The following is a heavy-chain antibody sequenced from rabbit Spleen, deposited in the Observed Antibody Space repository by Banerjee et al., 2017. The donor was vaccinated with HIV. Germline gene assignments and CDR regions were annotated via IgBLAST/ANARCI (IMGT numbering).Heavy chain of an antibody. D-gene: IGHD7-1*01. CDR2: IAGSSSGFT. J-gene: IGHJ4*01. V-gene: IGHV1S45*01. Sequence: QEQLVESGGGLVQPEGSLTLTCKASGFSFGDRDVMCWVRQAPGKGLEWISCIAGSSSGFTYSATWAKGRFTISRTSSTTVALQMTSLTAADTATYFCARDLTGAIGWNFDLWGPGTLVTVS. CDR1: GFSFGDRDV. CDR3: ARDLTGAIGWNFDL.